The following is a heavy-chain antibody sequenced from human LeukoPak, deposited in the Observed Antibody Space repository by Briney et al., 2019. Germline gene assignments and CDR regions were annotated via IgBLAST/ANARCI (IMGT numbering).Heavy chain of an antibody. D-gene: IGHD3-10*01. CDR3: AKGASPDYYGSGRSDF. V-gene: IGHV3-23*01. CDR1: GFTFSNYV. Sequence: HAGGSLRLSCAASGFTFSNYVMSWVRQAPEKGLQWVSSSSGSGGSTYYADSVKGRFTISRDSSKKTVYLQMNSLRDEDTAVYFCAKGASPDYYGSGRSDFWGQGILVTVSS. CDR2: SSGSGGST. J-gene: IGHJ4*02.